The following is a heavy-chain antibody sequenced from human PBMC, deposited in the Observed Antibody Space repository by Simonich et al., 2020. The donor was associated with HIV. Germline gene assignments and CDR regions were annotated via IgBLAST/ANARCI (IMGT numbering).Heavy chain of an antibody. Sequence: EVQLLESGGGLVQPGGSLRLSCAASRFTFSPYALSWVRQVPGKGLEGVSGSSGSGGSTFYANSVKGRFTISRHNSKNTLYLQMNSLRPDDTAIYYCARERWGGYLDYWGPGTLVTVSS. CDR2: SSGSGGST. CDR1: RFTFSPYA. CDR3: ARERWGGYLDY. D-gene: IGHD3-3*01. V-gene: IGHV3-23*01. J-gene: IGHJ4*02.